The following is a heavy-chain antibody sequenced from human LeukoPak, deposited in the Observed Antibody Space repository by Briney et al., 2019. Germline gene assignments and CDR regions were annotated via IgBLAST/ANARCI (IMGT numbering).Heavy chain of an antibody. Sequence: SVKVSCKASGGTFSSYAISWVRQAPGRGLEWMGGIIPIFGTANYAQKFQGRVTITADKSTSTAYMELSSLRSEDTAVYYCARALVYRGYYYYMDVWGKGTTVTVSS. D-gene: IGHD5/OR15-5a*01. CDR1: GGTFSSYA. CDR3: ARALVYRGYYYYMDV. CDR2: IIPIFGTA. V-gene: IGHV1-69*06. J-gene: IGHJ6*03.